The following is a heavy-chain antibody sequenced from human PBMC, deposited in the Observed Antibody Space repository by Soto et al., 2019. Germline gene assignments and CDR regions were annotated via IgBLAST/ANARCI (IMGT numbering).Heavy chain of an antibody. V-gene: IGHV4-30-4*01. CDR3: ARSNDSSGYYRLPYYFDY. J-gene: IGHJ4*02. CDR1: GGSISSGDYY. Sequence: KASETLSLTCTVSGGSISSGDYYWSWIRQPPGKGLEWIGYIYYSGSTYYNPSLKSRVTISVDTSKNQFSLKLSSVTAADTAVYYCARSNDSSGYYRLPYYFDYWGRGTLVTVS. D-gene: IGHD3-22*01. CDR2: IYYSGST.